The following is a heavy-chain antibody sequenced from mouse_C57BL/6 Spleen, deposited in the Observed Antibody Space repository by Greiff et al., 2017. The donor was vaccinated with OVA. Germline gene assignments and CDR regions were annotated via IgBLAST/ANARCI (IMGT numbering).Heavy chain of an antibody. CDR1: GFTFSSYA. CDR3: TREGFDYGSSYWYFDV. J-gene: IGHJ1*03. CDR2: ISSGGDYI. Sequence: EVKVVESGEGLVKPGGSLKLSCAASGFTFSSYAMSWVRQTPEKRLEWVAYISSGGDYIYYADTVKGRFTISRDNARNTLYLQMSSLKSEDTAMYYCTREGFDYGSSYWYFDVWGTGTTVTVSS. V-gene: IGHV5-9-1*02. D-gene: IGHD1-1*01.